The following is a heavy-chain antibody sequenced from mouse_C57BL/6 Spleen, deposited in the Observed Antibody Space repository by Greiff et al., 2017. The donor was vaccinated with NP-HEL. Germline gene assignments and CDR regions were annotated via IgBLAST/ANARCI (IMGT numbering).Heavy chain of an antibody. V-gene: IGHV1-82*01. Sequence: VQLQQSGPELVKPGASVKISCKASGYAFSSSWTNWVKQRPGKGLEWIGRIYPGDVDTNYNGNCKGKAKLTADKSSSTAYMQLRRLTSEDSAVYFCARRTYSGFDYWGKGDTLTVAS. J-gene: IGHJ2*01. CDR1: GYAFSSSW. D-gene: IGHD2-12*01. CDR3: ARRTYSGFDY. CDR2: IYPGDVDT.